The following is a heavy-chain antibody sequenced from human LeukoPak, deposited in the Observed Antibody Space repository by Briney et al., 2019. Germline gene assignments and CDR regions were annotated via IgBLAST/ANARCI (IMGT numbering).Heavy chain of an antibody. CDR3: SREWSRGPYDY. Sequence: GGSLRLSCAASGFTFDTYGMSWVRQAPGKGLEWVSAISGSGGSTYYADSVKGRFTISRDNSKNTLYLQMNSLRAEDTAVYYCSREWSRGPYDYWGQGTLVTVSS. J-gene: IGHJ4*02. D-gene: IGHD5-24*01. V-gene: IGHV3-23*01. CDR2: ISGSGGST. CDR1: GFTFDTYG.